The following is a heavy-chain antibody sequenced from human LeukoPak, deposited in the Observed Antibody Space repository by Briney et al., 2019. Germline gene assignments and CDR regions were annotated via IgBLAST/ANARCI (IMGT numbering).Heavy chain of an antibody. V-gene: IGHV3-23*01. D-gene: IGHD2-2*01. CDR2: ISGSGGST. CDR1: GFTFSSYA. CDR3: AKDFFYCSSTSCHPNTDY. Sequence: GGSLRLSCAASGFTFSSYAMSWVRQAPGKGLEWVSAISGSGGSTYYADSVKGRCTISRDNSKNTLYLQMNSLRAEDTAVYYCAKDFFYCSSTSCHPNTDYWGQGTLVTVSS. J-gene: IGHJ4*02.